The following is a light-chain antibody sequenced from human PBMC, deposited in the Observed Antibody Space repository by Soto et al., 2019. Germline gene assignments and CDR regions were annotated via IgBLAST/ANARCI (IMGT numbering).Light chain of an antibody. CDR2: DAS. CDR3: QHYNSYSEA. Sequence: DIQMTQSPSTLSASVGDRVTITCRASQSIGTSLAWHQQKPGKAPRFLIYDASTLESGVPSRFSGSGSGTEFTLTISSLQADDFATYYCQHYNSYSEAFGQGTKVDIK. J-gene: IGKJ1*01. CDR1: QSIGTS. V-gene: IGKV1-5*01.